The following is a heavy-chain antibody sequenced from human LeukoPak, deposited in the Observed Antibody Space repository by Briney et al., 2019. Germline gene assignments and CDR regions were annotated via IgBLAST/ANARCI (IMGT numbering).Heavy chain of an antibody. CDR2: IYYSGST. CDR3: ASFYCSGGSCYQYYYYYYMDV. CDR1: GGSISSRSYY. J-gene: IGHJ6*03. V-gene: IGHV4-39*01. Sequence: SETLSLTCTVSGGSISSRSYYWGWIRQPPGKGLEWIGIIYYSGSTYSNPSLRSRVTISVDTSKNQFSLKLSSVTAADTAVYYCASFYCSGGSCYQYYYYYYMDVWGKGTTVTISS. D-gene: IGHD2-15*01.